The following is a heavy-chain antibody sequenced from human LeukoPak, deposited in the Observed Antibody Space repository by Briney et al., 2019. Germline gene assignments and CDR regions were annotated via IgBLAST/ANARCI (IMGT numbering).Heavy chain of an antibody. D-gene: IGHD2-2*02. CDR1: GYTFTTYG. CDR3: ARGRYCSSTSCYKVYYYYMDV. CDR2: ISAYNGNT. J-gene: IGHJ6*03. Sequence: ASVKVSCKASGYTFTTYGISWVRQAPGQGLEWMGWISAYNGNTNYAQKLQDRATMTTDTSTSTAYMELRSLRSDDTAVYYCARGRYCSSTSCYKVYYYYMDVWGKGTTVTVSS. V-gene: IGHV1-18*01.